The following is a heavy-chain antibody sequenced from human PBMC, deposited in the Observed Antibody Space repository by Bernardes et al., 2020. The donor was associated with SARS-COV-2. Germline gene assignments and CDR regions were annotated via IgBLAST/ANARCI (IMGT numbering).Heavy chain of an antibody. Sequence: GGSLRLSCVASGFRFATYSMTWVRQLPGGGLEWVASMRSGYNGYTFYADSVKGRFTVSRDDARSSMYLHMDSLRAEDTGTCYCVRDRVMIFGEVIRGSAQFADWGQGTQVIVSS. CDR2: MRSGYNGYT. V-gene: IGHV3-21*01. CDR3: VRDRVMIFGEVIRGSAQFAD. D-gene: IGHD3-3*01. J-gene: IGHJ4*02. CDR1: GFRFATYS.